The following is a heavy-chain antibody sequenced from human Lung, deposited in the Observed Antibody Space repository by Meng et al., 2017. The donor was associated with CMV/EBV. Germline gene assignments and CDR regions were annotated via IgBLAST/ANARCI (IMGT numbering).Heavy chain of an antibody. J-gene: IGHJ4*02. CDR3: ASALDPTYFNY. Sequence: ASXXVSCKASGYTFTNYGISWVRRAPGQGLEWMGWINTYNGKTNYRQNLQGRVTMTTDTSTSTVYMELRSLRSDDTAVYYCASALDPTYFNYLGQGTLVTVSS. CDR2: INTYNGKT. D-gene: IGHD3-9*01. V-gene: IGHV1-18*01. CDR1: GYTFTNYG.